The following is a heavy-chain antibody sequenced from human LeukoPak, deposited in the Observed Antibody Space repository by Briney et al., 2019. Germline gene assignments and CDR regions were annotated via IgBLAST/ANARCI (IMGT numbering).Heavy chain of an antibody. CDR1: GFSFRNAW. CDR3: TTVWNCGGDCSDAFDI. D-gene: IGHD2-21*02. V-gene: IGHV3-15*01. CDR2: IKSKTDGGTT. Sequence: GGSLRLSCAASGFSFRNAWMSWVRQAPGKGPEWVGRIKSKTDGGTTDYAAPVKGRFTISRDDSKSTLYLQMNSLKTEDTAVYYCTTVWNCGGDCSDAFDIWGQGTMVTVSS. J-gene: IGHJ3*02.